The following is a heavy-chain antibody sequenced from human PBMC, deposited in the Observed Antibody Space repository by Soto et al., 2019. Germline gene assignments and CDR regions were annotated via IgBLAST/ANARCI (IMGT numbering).Heavy chain of an antibody. CDR3: ARTPRGQWELPYYYYGMDV. J-gene: IGHJ6*02. Sequence: QVQLVESGGGVVQPGRSLRLSCAASGFTCSSYAMHWVRQAPGKGLEWVAVISYDGSNKYYADSVKGRFTISRDNSKNTLYLQMNSLRAEDTAVYYCARTPRGQWELPYYYYGMDVWGQGTTVTVSS. D-gene: IGHD1-26*01. CDR1: GFTCSSYA. CDR2: ISYDGSNK. V-gene: IGHV3-30-3*01.